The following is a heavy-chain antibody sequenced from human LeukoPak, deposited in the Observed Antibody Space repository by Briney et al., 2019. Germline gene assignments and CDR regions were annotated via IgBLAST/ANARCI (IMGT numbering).Heavy chain of an antibody. CDR3: ARDAYDSSGYSFDY. D-gene: IGHD3-22*01. J-gene: IGHJ4*02. V-gene: IGHV4-38-2*02. CDR1: GYSISSGYY. Sequence: SETLSLTCTVSGYSISSGYYWGWIRQPPGKGLEWIGSIYHSGSSYYNPSLKSRVTISVDTSKNHFSLKLSSVTAADTAVYYCARDAYDSSGYSFDYWGQGTLVTVSS. CDR2: IYHSGSS.